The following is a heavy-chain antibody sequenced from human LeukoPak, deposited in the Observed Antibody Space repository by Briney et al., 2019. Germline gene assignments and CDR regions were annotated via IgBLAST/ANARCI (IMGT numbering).Heavy chain of an antibody. V-gene: IGHV1-69*05. D-gene: IGHD5-24*01. CDR2: IIPIFGTA. CDR1: GGTFSSYA. Sequence: SVKVSCKASGGTFSSYAISWVRQAPGQGLERMGGIIPIFGTANYAQKFQGRVTITTDESTSTAYMELSSLRSEDTAVYYCARVLGGYNYYFDYWGQGTLVTVSS. J-gene: IGHJ4*02. CDR3: ARVLGGYNYYFDY.